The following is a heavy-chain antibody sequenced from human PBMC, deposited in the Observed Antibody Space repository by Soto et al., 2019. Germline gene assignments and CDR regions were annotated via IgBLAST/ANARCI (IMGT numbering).Heavy chain of an antibody. V-gene: IGHV4-61*01. CDR1: GDSVSNDNYY. CDR2: IYYSGTT. CDR3: ARSQRGRTAFTFDY. J-gene: IGHJ4*02. D-gene: IGHD3-16*01. Sequence: SETLSLTCAVSGDSVSNDNYYWSWIQQPPGKGLEWIGYIYYSGTTNYNSYLKSRLSLSVDMSKNQFSLKLASVTAADTAVYFCARSQRGRTAFTFDYWGQGALVTVSS.